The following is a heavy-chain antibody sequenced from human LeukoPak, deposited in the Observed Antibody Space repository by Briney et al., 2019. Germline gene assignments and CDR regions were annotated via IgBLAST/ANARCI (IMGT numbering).Heavy chain of an antibody. CDR1: GYTFTGYY. V-gene: IGHV1-2*02. D-gene: IGHD5-24*01. J-gene: IGHJ4*02. Sequence: GSSVKVSCKASGYTFTGYYMHWVRQAPGQGLEWMGWIDPNSGGTNYAQKFQGRVTMTRDTSISTAYMELSRLRSDDMAVYYCARDVESRDGYNSNFDYWGQGTLVTVSS. CDR2: IDPNSGGT. CDR3: ARDVESRDGYNSNFDY.